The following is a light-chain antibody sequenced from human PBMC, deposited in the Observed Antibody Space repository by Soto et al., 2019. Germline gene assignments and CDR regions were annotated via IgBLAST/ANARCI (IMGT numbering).Light chain of an antibody. J-gene: IGLJ2*01. Sequence: QXVLTQPPSXXXXXGXXATISCTGAASDIGAYNFVSWYQQHPGRAPKLMIYEVYKRPSGVPDRFSGSKSGNTASLTVSGLQAEDEADYYCTSFAGSNNLIFGGGTKLTVL. CDR2: EVY. CDR3: TSFAGSNNLI. V-gene: IGLV2-8*01. CDR1: ASDIGAYNF.